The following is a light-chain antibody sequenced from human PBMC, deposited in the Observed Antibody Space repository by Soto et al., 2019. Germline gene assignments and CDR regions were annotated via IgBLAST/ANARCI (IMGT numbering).Light chain of an antibody. Sequence: ETVMTQSPSTLSVSLGDRVTLSCRASQSIGTNLLWLQQSPGQPPRLLISGASDRVAGVPDRFSGSGSGTDFTLTISGLQSDDCAVYYCQQYAGWPRTFGQGTKLELK. CDR3: QQYAGWPRT. V-gene: IGKV3-15*01. CDR1: QSIGTN. J-gene: IGKJ2*01. CDR2: GAS.